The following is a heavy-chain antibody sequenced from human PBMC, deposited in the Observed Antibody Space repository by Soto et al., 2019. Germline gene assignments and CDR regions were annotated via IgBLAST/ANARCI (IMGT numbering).Heavy chain of an antibody. D-gene: IGHD3-16*01. V-gene: IGHV4-31*03. CDR3: VSSHKITFGGVKFVLGV. CDR2: IYYSGST. Sequence: PSETLSLTCTVSGGSISSGGYYWSWIRQHPGKGLEWIGYIYYSGSTYYNPSLKSRVTISVDTSKNQFSLKLSSVTAADTAVYWCVSSHKITFGGVKFVLGVGGEGTTVNVAS. J-gene: IGHJ6*01. CDR1: GGSISSGGYY.